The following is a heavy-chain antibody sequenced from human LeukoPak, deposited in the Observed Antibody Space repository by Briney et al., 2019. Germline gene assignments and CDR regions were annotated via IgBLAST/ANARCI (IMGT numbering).Heavy chain of an antibody. V-gene: IGHV1-18*01. Sequence: ASVKVSCKASGYTFTSYGISWVRQAPGQGLEWMGWISAYNGSTNYAQKLQGRVTMTTDTSTSTAYMELRSLRSDDTAVYYCARAAPGVVVVAEWFDPWGQGTLVTVSS. CDR1: GYTFTSYG. CDR2: ISAYNGST. J-gene: IGHJ5*02. D-gene: IGHD2-15*01. CDR3: ARAAPGVVVVAEWFDP.